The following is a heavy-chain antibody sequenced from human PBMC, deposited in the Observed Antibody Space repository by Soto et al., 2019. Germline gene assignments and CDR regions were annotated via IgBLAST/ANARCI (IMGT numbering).Heavy chain of an antibody. V-gene: IGHV3-23*01. CDR1: GFTFSSYA. D-gene: IGHD5-18*01. Sequence: EVQLLESGGGLVQPGGSLRLSCAASGFTFSSYAMSWVRQAPGKGLEWVSAISGSGGSTYYAGSVKGPFTTSRDNTKNAMYLPLKSLNPDDTAVSDCTNALYSFGRRWVGGAMNCFDPWGQGTLVIVCS. CDR2: ISGSGGST. J-gene: IGHJ5*02. CDR3: TNALYSFGRRWVGGAMNCFDP.